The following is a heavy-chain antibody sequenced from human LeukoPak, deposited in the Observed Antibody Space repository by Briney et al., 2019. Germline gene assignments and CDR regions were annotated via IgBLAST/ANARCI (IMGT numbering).Heavy chain of an antibody. CDR1: GFTFSSYG. CDR2: IWYDGSNK. CDR3: AKSEEQLAFDY. V-gene: IGHV3-33*06. J-gene: IGHJ4*02. D-gene: IGHD6-6*01. Sequence: PGGSLRLSCAASGFTFSSYGMHWVRQAPGKGLEWVAVIWYDGSNKYYADSVKGRFTISRDNSKNTLYLQMNSLRAEDTAVYYCAKSEEQLAFDYWGQGTLVTVSP.